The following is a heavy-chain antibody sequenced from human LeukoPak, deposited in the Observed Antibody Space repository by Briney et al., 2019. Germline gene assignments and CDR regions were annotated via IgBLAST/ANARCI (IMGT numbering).Heavy chain of an antibody. CDR1: GGSISSYY. D-gene: IGHD2-2*01. V-gene: IGHV4-59*12. CDR2: IYYSGST. CDR3: ARRPTIVVVPAALDY. J-gene: IGHJ4*02. Sequence: PSETLSLTCTVSGGSISSYYWSWIRQPPGKGLEWIGYIYYSGSTNYNPSLKSRVTISVDTSKNQFSPKLSSVTAADTAVYYCARRPTIVVVPAALDYWGQGTLVTVSS.